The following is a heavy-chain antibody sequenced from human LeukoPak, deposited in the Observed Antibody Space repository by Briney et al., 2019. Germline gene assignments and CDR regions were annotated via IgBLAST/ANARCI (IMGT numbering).Heavy chain of an antibody. D-gene: IGHD2-21*01. V-gene: IGHV1-46*01. CDR2: INPSGGST. Sequence: WASVKVSCKASGYTFTSYYMHWVRQAPGQGLEWMGIINPSGGSTSYAQKFQGRVTMTRDTSISTAYMELSRLRSDDTAVYYCARGLPYCGGDCYYDYWGQGTLVTVSS. CDR1: GYTFTSYY. J-gene: IGHJ4*02. CDR3: ARGLPYCGGDCYYDY.